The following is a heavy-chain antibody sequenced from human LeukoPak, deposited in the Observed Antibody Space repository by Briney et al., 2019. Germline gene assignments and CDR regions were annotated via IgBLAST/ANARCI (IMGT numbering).Heavy chain of an antibody. Sequence: GGSLRLSCAASGFTFTFYAMSWVRQAPGKGLEWVSVISGSGDSTHYADSVKGRFTISRDNSKNTVYLQMNSLRAGDSAIYYCAEAHGRLDPFDYWGQGTLVTVSS. CDR2: ISGSGDST. J-gene: IGHJ4*02. V-gene: IGHV3-23*01. CDR3: AEAHGRLDPFDY. D-gene: IGHD1-1*01. CDR1: GFTFTFYA.